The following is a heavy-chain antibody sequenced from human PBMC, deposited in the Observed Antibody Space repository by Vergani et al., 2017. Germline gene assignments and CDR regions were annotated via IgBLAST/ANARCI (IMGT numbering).Heavy chain of an antibody. D-gene: IGHD2-21*01. CDR1: GFTFDDYT. V-gene: IGHV3-43*01. CDR3: AKAASTPQEGDVS. J-gene: IGHJ5*02. Sequence: EVQLVESGGVVVQSGGSLRLSCAASGFTFDDYTMHWVRQAPGKGLEWVSLISLDGGSPYYADSVEGRFTISRDNSKNSLYLQMNSLRSEDTALYYCAKAASTPQEGDVSWGQGTLVIVSS. CDR2: ISLDGGSP.